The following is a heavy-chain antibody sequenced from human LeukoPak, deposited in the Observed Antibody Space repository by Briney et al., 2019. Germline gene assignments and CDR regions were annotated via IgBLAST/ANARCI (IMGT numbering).Heavy chain of an antibody. CDR1: GFTFSFYS. D-gene: IGHD6-19*01. V-gene: IGHV3-23*01. Sequence: GGSLRLSCAAPGFTFSFYSMSWVRQAPGKGLEWVSAISGSGGSTYYADSVKGRFTVSRDNAKNSLYLQMNSLRAEDTALYYCAKDRSVAGDWYFDLWGRGTLVTVSS. CDR2: ISGSGGST. J-gene: IGHJ2*01. CDR3: AKDRSVAGDWYFDL.